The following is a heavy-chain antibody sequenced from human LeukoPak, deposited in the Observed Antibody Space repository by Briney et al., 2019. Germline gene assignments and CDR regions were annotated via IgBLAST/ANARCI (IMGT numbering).Heavy chain of an antibody. J-gene: IGHJ6*02. Sequence: ASVKVSCKASGYTFTSYGISWVRQAPGQGLEWMGWISAYNGNTNYAQKLQGRVTMTTDTSTSTAYMELRSLRSDATAVYYCARDLTGESSGWYEYYYGMDVWGQGTTVTVSS. CDR2: ISAYNGNT. CDR1: GYTFTSYG. D-gene: IGHD6-19*01. V-gene: IGHV1-18*01. CDR3: ARDLTGESSGWYEYYYGMDV.